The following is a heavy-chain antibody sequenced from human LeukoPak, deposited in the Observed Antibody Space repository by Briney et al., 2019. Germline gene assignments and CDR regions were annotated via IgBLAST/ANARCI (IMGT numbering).Heavy chain of an antibody. D-gene: IGHD2-21*01. Sequence: SVKVSCKASGGTFSSYTISWVRQAPGQGPEWMGRFIPILGIANYAQKFQGRVTITADKSTSTAYMELSSLRSEDTAVYYCARSHSAIDCGGDCKVFDPWGQGTLVTVSS. CDR3: ARSHSAIDCGGDCKVFDP. J-gene: IGHJ5*02. CDR1: GGTFSSYT. V-gene: IGHV1-69*02. CDR2: FIPILGIA.